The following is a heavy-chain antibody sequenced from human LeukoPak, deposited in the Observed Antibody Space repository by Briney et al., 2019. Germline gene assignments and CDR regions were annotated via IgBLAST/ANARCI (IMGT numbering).Heavy chain of an antibody. CDR3: ATLAGYSSSWYGDAFDT. J-gene: IGHJ3*02. V-gene: IGHV4-59*01. Sequence: SETLSLTCTVSGGSISSYYWSWIRQPPGKGLEWIGYIYYSGSTNYNPSLKSRVTISVDTSKNQFSLKLSSVTAADTAVYYCATLAGYSSSWYGDAFDTWGQGTMVTVSS. CDR1: GGSISSYY. CDR2: IYYSGST. D-gene: IGHD6-13*01.